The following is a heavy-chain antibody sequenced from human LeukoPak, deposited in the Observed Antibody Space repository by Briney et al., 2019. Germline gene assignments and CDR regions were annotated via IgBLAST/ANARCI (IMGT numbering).Heavy chain of an antibody. J-gene: IGHJ6*03. V-gene: IGHV4-61*02. D-gene: IGHD5-12*01. CDR3: AGSGYLNYYYYYMDV. CDR2: IYTSGST. Sequence: SETLSLTCTVSGGSINSGTYYWSWIRQPAGKGLEWIGRIYTSGSTNYNPSLKSRVTISVDTSKNQFSLRLSSVTAADTAVYYCAGSGYLNYYYYYMDVWGKGTTVTISS. CDR1: GGSINSGTYY.